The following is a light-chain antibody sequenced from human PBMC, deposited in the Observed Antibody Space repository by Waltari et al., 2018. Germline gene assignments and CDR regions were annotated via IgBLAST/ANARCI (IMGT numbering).Light chain of an antibody. CDR3: HQSRSLPFT. Sequence: DIVLTQSPDFQSVTPKEKVTITCRASQSIGSSLHWYQPKPDQSPKLLIKYANQSFSGVPSRFSGSGSGTDFTLIINSLEAEDAATYYCHQSRSLPFTFGPGTKVDIK. V-gene: IGKV6-21*01. CDR2: YAN. CDR1: QSIGSS. J-gene: IGKJ3*01.